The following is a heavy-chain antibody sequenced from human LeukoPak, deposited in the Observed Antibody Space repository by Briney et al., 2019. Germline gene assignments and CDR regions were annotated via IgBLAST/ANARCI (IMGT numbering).Heavy chain of an antibody. D-gene: IGHD3-10*01. V-gene: IGHV3-11*01. CDR2: ISSSGSTI. Sequence: PGGSLRLSCAASGFTFSDYYVSWIRQAPGKGLEWVSYISSSGSTIYYADSVKGRFTISRDNAKNSLYLQMNSLRAEDTAVYYCARGSITMVRGPKGVFDYWGQGTLVTVSS. J-gene: IGHJ4*02. CDR1: GFTFSDYY. CDR3: ARGSITMVRGPKGVFDY.